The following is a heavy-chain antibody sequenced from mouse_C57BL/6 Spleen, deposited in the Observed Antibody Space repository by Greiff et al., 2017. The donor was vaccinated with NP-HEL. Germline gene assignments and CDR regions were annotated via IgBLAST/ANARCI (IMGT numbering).Heavy chain of an antibody. CDR1: GFTFSDYG. CDR2: ISSGSSTI. D-gene: IGHD1-1*01. J-gene: IGHJ4*01. CDR3: ARESYYGRDGAMDY. V-gene: IGHV5-17*01. Sequence: EVQLVESGGGLVKPGGSLKLSCAASGFTFSDYGMHWVRQAPEKGLEWVAYISSGSSTIYYVDTVKGRFTIPRDNAKNTLFLQMTSLRSEDTAMYYCARESYYGRDGAMDYWGQGTSVTVSS.